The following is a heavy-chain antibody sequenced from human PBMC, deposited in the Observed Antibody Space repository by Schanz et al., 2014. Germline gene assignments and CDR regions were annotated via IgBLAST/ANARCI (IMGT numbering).Heavy chain of an antibody. V-gene: IGHV3-7*01. J-gene: IGHJ4*02. CDR2: IKQDGSAK. Sequence: EVQLVESGGGLVQPGGSLRLCCVASGFTFSRYWMTWVRQAPGKGLEWVANIKQDGSAKNYVDSVKGRFTISRDNPKNSLCLQMNSLRAEDTDLYYCARVLGGDEGLDQWGQGTLVTVSS. D-gene: IGHD4-17*01. CDR3: ARVLGGDEGLDQ. CDR1: GFTFSRYW.